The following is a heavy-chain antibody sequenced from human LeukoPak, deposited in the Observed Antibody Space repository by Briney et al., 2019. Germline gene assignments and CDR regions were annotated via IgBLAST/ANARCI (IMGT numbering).Heavy chain of an antibody. CDR3: ARANMVRGVGSFFDRNWFDP. CDR1: GYTFTSYG. Sequence: GASVTVSCKASGYTFTSYGISWVRQAPGQGLEWMGWISAYNGNTNYAQKLQGRVTMTTDTSTSTAYMELRSLRSDDTAVYYCARANMVRGVGSFFDRNWFDPWGQGTLVTVSS. V-gene: IGHV1-18*01. D-gene: IGHD3-10*01. CDR2: ISAYNGNT. J-gene: IGHJ5*02.